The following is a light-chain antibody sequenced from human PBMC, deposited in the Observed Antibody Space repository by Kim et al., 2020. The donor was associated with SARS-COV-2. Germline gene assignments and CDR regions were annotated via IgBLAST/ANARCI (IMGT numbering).Light chain of an antibody. CDR3: SAWDNSLSAWV. CDR2: RNN. V-gene: IGLV10-54*01. Sequence: RQHATLPCDGSRYVIGNQGADCLQQHQCHRTKRLSHRNNNRPSGISERISASRSGNTASLTITGLQPEDEADYYCSAWDNSLSAWVFGGGTQLTVL. CDR1: RYVIGNQG. J-gene: IGLJ3*02.